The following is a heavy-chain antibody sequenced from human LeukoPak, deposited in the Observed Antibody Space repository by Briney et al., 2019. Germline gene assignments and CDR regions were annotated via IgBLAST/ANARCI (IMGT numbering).Heavy chain of an antibody. CDR2: IHSGGST. Sequence: GGSLRLSCAASGFTVSSNYMSWVRQAPGKGLEWVSVIHSGGSTYNADSVKGRFTISRDNSKNTVYLQMTSLRAEDTAVYYCARDNRLVTGAFDIWGQGTMVTVSS. D-gene: IGHD1-14*01. CDR1: GFTVSSNY. CDR3: ARDNRLVTGAFDI. V-gene: IGHV3-53*01. J-gene: IGHJ3*02.